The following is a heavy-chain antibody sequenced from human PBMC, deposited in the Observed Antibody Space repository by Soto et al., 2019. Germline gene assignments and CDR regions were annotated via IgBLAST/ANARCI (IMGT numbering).Heavy chain of an antibody. J-gene: IGHJ4*02. CDR1: GGSVSSGSYY. D-gene: IGHD5-12*01. V-gene: IGHV4-61*01. CDR2: IYYSGST. Sequence: SETLSLTCTVSGGSVSSGSYYWSWIRQPPGKGLEWIGYIYYSGSTNYNPSLKSRVTISVDTSKNQFSLKLSSVTAADTAVYYCARGVPCEWLQCGAEEYFDYWGQGTLVTVSS. CDR3: ARGVPCEWLQCGAEEYFDY.